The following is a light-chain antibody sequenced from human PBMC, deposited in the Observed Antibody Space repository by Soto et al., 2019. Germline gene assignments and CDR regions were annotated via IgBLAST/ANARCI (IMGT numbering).Light chain of an antibody. CDR3: MQALQIPST. CDR2: LGS. J-gene: IGKJ1*01. CDR1: QSLLHSNGYNY. V-gene: IGKV2-28*01. Sequence: DIVMTQSPLSLPVTPGEPASISCRSSQSLLHSNGYNYLHWYLQKPGQSPQLLIYLGSNRASGVPDRFSGSGSGTDFTLKISRVEAEDVGVYYCMQALQIPSTFGQGTKV.